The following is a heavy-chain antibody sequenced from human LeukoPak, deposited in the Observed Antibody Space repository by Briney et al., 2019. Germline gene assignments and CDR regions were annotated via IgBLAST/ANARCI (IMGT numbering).Heavy chain of an antibody. J-gene: IGHJ5*02. D-gene: IGHD6-13*01. Sequence: GSLRLSCAASGFTFTNYWMSWIRQPPGKGLEWIGYIYYSGSTNYNPSLKSRVTISVDTSKNQFSLKLSSVTAADTAVYYCARGGYSSSWYFWFDPWGQGTLVTVSS. CDR3: ARGGYSSSWYFWFDP. V-gene: IGHV4-59*01. CDR1: GFTFTNYW. CDR2: IYYSGST.